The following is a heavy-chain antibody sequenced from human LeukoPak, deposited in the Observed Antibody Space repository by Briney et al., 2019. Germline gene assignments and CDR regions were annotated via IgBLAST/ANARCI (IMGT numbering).Heavy chain of an antibody. CDR2: IYTSGST. CDR1: GGSISSGSYY. V-gene: IGHV4-61*02. Sequence: PSQTLSLTCTVSGGSISSGSYYWSWIRQPAGKGLEWIGRIYTSGSTNYNPSLKSPATISIDTSKNQLSLKLSSVTAADTAVYYCARDCIGCHGFDYWGQGTLVTVSS. D-gene: IGHD2-15*01. J-gene: IGHJ4*02. CDR3: ARDCIGCHGFDY.